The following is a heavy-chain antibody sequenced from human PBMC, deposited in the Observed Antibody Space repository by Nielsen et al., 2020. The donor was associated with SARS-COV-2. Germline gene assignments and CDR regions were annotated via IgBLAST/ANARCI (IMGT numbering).Heavy chain of an antibody. CDR1: GFTFSSYG. CDR2: ISYDGSNK. D-gene: IGHD6-13*01. J-gene: IGHJ5*02. CDR3: ARVRYSSSWYGGNWFDP. V-gene: IGHV3-30*03. Sequence: GESLKISCAASGFTFSSYGMHWVRQAPGKGLEWVAVISYDGSNKYYADSVKGRFTISRDNSKNTLYLQMNSLRAEDTAVYYCARVRYSSSWYGGNWFDPWGQGTLVTVSS.